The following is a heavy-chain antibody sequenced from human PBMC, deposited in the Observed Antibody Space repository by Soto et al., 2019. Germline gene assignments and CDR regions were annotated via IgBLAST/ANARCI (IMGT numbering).Heavy chain of an antibody. CDR3: ARGEYYGSGNYFDY. J-gene: IGHJ4*02. CDR1: GHSISSGYY. Sequence: SETLSLTCAVSGHSISSGYYWGFIRQPPGKGLEWIGSFYHSGSTYYNPSLKSRVTISVDTSKNQFSLKLSSVTAADTAVYYCARGEYYGSGNYFDYWGQGTLVTVSS. D-gene: IGHD3-10*01. V-gene: IGHV4-38-2*01. CDR2: FYHSGST.